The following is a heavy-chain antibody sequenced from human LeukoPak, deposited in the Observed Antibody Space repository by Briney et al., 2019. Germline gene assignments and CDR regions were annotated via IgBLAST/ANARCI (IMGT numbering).Heavy chain of an antibody. CDR2: IYTSGST. D-gene: IGHD3-10*01. CDR3: ARDTYYYGSGSYLQDAFDI. V-gene: IGHV4-61*02. J-gene: IGHJ3*02. Sequence: PSETLSLTCTVSGGSISSSSYYWSWIRQPAGKGLEWIGRIYTSGSTNYNPSLKSRVTMSVDTSKNQFSLKLSSVTAADTAVYYCARDTYYYGSGSYLQDAFDIWGQGTMVTVSS. CDR1: GGSISSSSYY.